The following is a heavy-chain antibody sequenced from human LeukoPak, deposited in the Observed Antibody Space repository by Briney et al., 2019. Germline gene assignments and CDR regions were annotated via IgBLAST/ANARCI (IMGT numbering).Heavy chain of an antibody. D-gene: IGHD2-15*01. Sequence: GGSLRLSCAPSGFTFSSYAMSWVRQAPGRGLEWVSGVSGSGDSPYHADSVKGRFTISRDNSKNTLYLHMNNLRAEDTALYLCAKGAGVTCYSSIDSWGQGTLVTVSS. CDR1: GFTFSSYA. CDR3: AKGAGVTCYSSIDS. CDR2: VSGSGDSP. J-gene: IGHJ4*02. V-gene: IGHV3-23*01.